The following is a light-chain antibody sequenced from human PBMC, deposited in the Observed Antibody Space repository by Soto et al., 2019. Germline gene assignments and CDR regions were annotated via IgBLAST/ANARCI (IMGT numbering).Light chain of an antibody. CDR1: SSDVGGYNF. CDR3: SSYSSGSTQVV. J-gene: IGLJ3*02. Sequence: QSVLTQPASVSGSPGQSITISCTGTSSDVGGYNFVSWYQQYPGKAPKLMIYDVSARPSGVSSRFSGSKSGNTASLTISGLQAEDESDYYCSSYSSGSTQVVFGGGTKRTVL. CDR2: DVS. V-gene: IGLV2-14*03.